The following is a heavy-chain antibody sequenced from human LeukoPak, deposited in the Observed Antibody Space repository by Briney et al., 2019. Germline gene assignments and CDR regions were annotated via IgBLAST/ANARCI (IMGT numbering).Heavy chain of an antibody. V-gene: IGHV1-69*06. D-gene: IGHD5-12*01. CDR1: GGTFSSYA. CDR3: ARDGGYSGYRRIRYFDY. Sequence: SVKVSCKASGGTFSSYAISWVRQAPGQGLEWMGGIIPIFGTANYAQKFQGRVTITADKSTSTAYMELSSLRSEDTAVYYCARDGGYSGYRRIRYFDYWGQGTLVTVSS. J-gene: IGHJ4*02. CDR2: IIPIFGTA.